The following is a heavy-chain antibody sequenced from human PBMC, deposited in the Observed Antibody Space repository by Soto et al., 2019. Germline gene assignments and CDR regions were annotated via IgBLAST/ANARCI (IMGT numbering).Heavy chain of an antibody. CDR3: ARSHCGGDCSPSYYYYGMDV. CDR2: IYPGDSDT. Sequence: GESLKISCKGSGYSFASYWTGWVRQVPGKGLEWLGIIYPGDSDTRYSPSFQGQVTISADKSNSTAYLQWSSLKASDTAMYYCARSHCGGDCSPSYYYYGMDVWGQGTTVTVSS. D-gene: IGHD2-21*02. J-gene: IGHJ6*02. V-gene: IGHV5-51*01. CDR1: GYSFASYW.